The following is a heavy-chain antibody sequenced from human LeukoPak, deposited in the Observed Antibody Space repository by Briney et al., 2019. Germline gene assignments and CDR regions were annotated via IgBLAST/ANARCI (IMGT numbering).Heavy chain of an antibody. Sequence: GGSLRLSCAASGFTFSSYWMSWVRQAPGKGLEWVANIKQDGSEKYYVDSVKGRFTISRDNAKNSLYLQMNSLRAEDTAVYYCASDIYYDFWSGYESDCWGQGTLVTVSS. J-gene: IGHJ4*02. V-gene: IGHV3-7*01. CDR2: IKQDGSEK. CDR1: GFTFSSYW. CDR3: ASDIYYDFWSGYESDC. D-gene: IGHD3-3*01.